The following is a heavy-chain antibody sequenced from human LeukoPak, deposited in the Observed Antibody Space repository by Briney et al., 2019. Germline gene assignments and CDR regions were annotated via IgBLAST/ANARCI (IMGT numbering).Heavy chain of an antibody. CDR1: GYTFTSYG. J-gene: IGHJ6*03. CDR3: ARKLDTAAYYYMDV. Sequence: ASVNVSCKSSGYTFTSYGISWVRQAPGQGLEWMGWINAYNGNTNYAQKLQGRVTITTDTSTSIAYMELRSLRSDETAVYYCARKLDTAAYYYMDVWGKGTTVTVSS. D-gene: IGHD5-18*01. CDR2: INAYNGNT. V-gene: IGHV1-18*01.